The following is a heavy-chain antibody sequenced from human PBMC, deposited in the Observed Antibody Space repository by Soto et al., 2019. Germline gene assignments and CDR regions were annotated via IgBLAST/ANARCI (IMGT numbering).Heavy chain of an antibody. CDR2: ISRHNERT. V-gene: IGHV1-18*01. CDR1: GYNFTSYG. CDR3: ARDLYYSSGRYFDHDAFDI. D-gene: IGHD6-19*01. Sequence: QVQLVQSGADVKKPGASVKVSCKASGYNFTSYGISWVRQAPGQGLEWMGWISRHNERTKYARRFQDRVTMTTETPTSTVYMELGSLRSDDTAVYYCARDLYYSSGRYFDHDAFDIWGQGTVVTVSS. J-gene: IGHJ3*02.